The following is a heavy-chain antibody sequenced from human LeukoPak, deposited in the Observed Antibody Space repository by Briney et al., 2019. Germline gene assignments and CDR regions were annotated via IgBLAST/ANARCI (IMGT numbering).Heavy chain of an antibody. J-gene: IGHJ5*02. Sequence: GGSLRLSCAASGFTFSSYAMSWVRQAPGEGLEWVSAISGSGGSTYYADSVKGRFTISRDNSKNTLYLQMNSLRAEDTAVYYCAKDLLDDYGDYDDWFDPWGQGTLVTVSS. D-gene: IGHD4-17*01. CDR1: GFTFSSYA. V-gene: IGHV3-23*01. CDR3: AKDLLDDYGDYDDWFDP. CDR2: ISGSGGST.